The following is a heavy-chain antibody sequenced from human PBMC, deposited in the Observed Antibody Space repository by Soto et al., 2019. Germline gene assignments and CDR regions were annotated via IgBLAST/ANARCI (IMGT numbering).Heavy chain of an antibody. D-gene: IGHD4-4*01. CDR2: ISGSGGST. CDR1: GFTFSSYA. V-gene: IGHV3-23*01. J-gene: IGHJ4*02. Sequence: EVQLLESGGGLVQPGGSLRLSCAASGFTFSSYAMSWVRQAPGKGLEWVSAISGSGGSTYYADSVKGRFTISRDNSKNTLHLQMTSLKSDATAVYYCAKHLPHSPAPLYYFDYWGQVNLGTVSS. CDR3: AKHLPHSPAPLYYFDY.